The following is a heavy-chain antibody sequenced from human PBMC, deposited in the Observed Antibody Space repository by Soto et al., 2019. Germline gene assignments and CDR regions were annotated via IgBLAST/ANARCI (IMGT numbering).Heavy chain of an antibody. J-gene: IGHJ3*02. CDR1: SGSTSSGCYY. CDR2: IYYSGST. D-gene: IGHD6-19*01. Sequence: SATLSLTCTVSSGSTSSGCYYWSWIRQHPGKGLEWIGYIYYSGSTYYNPSLKSRVTISVDTSKNQFSLKLSSVTAADTAVYYCARAGIAVAGGGAFDIWGQGTMVIVSS. V-gene: IGHV4-31*03. CDR3: ARAGIAVAGGGAFDI.